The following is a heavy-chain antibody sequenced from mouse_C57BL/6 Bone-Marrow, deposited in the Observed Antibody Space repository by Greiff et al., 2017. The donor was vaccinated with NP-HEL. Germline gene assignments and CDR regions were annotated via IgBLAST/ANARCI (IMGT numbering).Heavy chain of an antibody. CDR1: GYTFTSYW. J-gene: IGHJ4*01. CDR2: IDPSDSYT. Sequence: VQLQQPGAELVMPGASVKLSCKASGYTFTSYWMHWVKQRPGQGLEWIGEIDPSDSYTNYNKKFKGKSTLTVDKSPSTASIQLISLNSEDSAVYYCAREAQATPDAMDYWGQGTSVTVSS. V-gene: IGHV1-69*01. CDR3: AREAQATPDAMDY. D-gene: IGHD3-2*02.